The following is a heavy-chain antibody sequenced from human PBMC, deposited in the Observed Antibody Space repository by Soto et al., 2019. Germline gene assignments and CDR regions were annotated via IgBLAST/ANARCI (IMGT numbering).Heavy chain of an antibody. CDR3: ARGLPYDSSGYFFDY. J-gene: IGHJ4*02. CDR1: GFTFSSYV. CDR2: VSYHGTNK. Sequence: QVQLVESGGGVVQPGRSLSLSCAASGFTFSSYVMHWVRQAPGKGLEWVALVSYHGTNKYYGDSVNGRFTISRDNSKNTLYLRMNSLRAEDTAVYYCARGLPYDSSGYFFDYCGQGTLVTVSS. D-gene: IGHD3-22*01. V-gene: IGHV3-30*03.